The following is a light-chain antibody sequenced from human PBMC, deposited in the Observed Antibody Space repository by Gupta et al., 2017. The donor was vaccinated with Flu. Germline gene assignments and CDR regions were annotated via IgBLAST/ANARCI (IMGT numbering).Light chain of an antibody. Sequence: SYELTQTPSLSVSPGKTVSISCSGRNLGKKYVSWYQQEPGRPPVFVIYQHDNRASGIPSLLSGSRSGNTATLTITGAQPQDESDYYCQAWDTNTGVFGPGTRVTVL. CDR3: QAWDTNTGV. V-gene: IGLV3-1*01. CDR1: NLGKKY. J-gene: IGLJ1*01. CDR2: QHD.